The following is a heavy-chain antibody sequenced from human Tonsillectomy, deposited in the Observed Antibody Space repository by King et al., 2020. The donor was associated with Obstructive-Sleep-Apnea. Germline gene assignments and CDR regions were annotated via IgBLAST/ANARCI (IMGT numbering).Heavy chain of an antibody. D-gene: IGHD6-13*01. V-gene: IGHV3-15*05. CDR3: TTDGGEAAGTNY. Sequence: VQLVESGGGLVKPGGSLRLSCAASGFTFSNAWMSWVCQTPGKGLWWVGRVKSKTDGGTTDYAAPVKGRFTISRDDSKNTLYLQMNSLKTEDTAVYYCTTDGGEAAGTNYWGQGTLVTVSS. CDR1: GFTFSNAW. CDR2: VKSKTDGGTT. J-gene: IGHJ4*02.